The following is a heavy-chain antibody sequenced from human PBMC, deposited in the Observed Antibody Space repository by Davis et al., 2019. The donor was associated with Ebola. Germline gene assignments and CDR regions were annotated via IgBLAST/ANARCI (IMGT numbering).Heavy chain of an antibody. V-gene: IGHV3-30-3*01. CDR1: GFTFSSYG. D-gene: IGHD1-26*01. CDR2: ISNDGTLN. Sequence: PGGSLRLSCAASGFTFSSYGFHWVRQAPRKGLEWVAAISNDGTLNFYADSVKGRFTISRDNSKNTLYLQMNSLRAEDTALYYCARDRKGGGRPPWAFHIWGQGTMVTVSS. J-gene: IGHJ3*02. CDR3: ARDRKGGGRPPWAFHI.